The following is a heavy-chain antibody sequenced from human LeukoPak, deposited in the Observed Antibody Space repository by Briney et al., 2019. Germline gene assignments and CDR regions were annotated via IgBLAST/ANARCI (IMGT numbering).Heavy chain of an antibody. V-gene: IGHV4-38-2*02. CDR2: IYHSGST. J-gene: IGHJ5*02. CDR1: GYSISSGYY. CDR3: ARGQGSMDIVVVVAATYEYNWFDP. D-gene: IGHD2-15*01. Sequence: SETLSLTCTVSGYSISSGYYWGWIRQPPGKGLEWIGSIYHSGSTYYNPSLKSRVTISVDTSKNQFSLKLSSVTAADTAVYYCARGQGSMDIVVVVAATYEYNWFDPWGQGTLVTVSS.